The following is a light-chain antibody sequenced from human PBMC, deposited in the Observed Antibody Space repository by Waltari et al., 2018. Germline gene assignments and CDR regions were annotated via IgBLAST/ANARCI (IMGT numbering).Light chain of an antibody. Sequence: EIVMMQSPATLSVSPGERAALSCRASQNVRSNLAWYQQKPGPAPRLLIYGAFLRATSIPARFRGSGSGTEFTLTISSLQSEDFAVYYWQQYNNWPPFTFGGGTKVEIK. J-gene: IGKJ4*01. CDR1: QNVRSN. V-gene: IGKV3D-15*01. CDR2: GAF. CDR3: QQYNNWPPFT.